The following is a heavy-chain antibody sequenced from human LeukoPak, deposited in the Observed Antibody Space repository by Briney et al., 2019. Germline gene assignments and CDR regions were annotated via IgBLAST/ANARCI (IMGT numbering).Heavy chain of an antibody. J-gene: IGHJ4*02. CDR3: ARAGEYGIMYYFDY. D-gene: IGHD2/OR15-2a*01. CDR2: INPNSGGT. Sequence: ASVKVSCKASGYTFTGYYMHWVRQAPGQGLEWMGWINPNSGGTNYAQKFQGWVTMTRDTSISTAYMELSRLRSDDTAVYYCARAGEYGIMYYFDYWGQGTLVTVSS. V-gene: IGHV1-2*04. CDR1: GYTFTGYY.